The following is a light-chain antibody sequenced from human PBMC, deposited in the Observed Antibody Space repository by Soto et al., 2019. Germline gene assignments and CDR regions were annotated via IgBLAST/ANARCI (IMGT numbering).Light chain of an antibody. CDR3: QQRSNWPPIT. CDR2: DAS. CDR1: RGVSRH. J-gene: IGKJ5*01. Sequence: ENVLTQAPAPLSLSPGERATLSCRASRGVSRHLGWSQQKPGQAPRLLIYDASNRATGIPARFSGSGSGTDFTLTISSLEPEDFAVYYCQQRSNWPPITFGQGTRLEIK. V-gene: IGKV3-11*01.